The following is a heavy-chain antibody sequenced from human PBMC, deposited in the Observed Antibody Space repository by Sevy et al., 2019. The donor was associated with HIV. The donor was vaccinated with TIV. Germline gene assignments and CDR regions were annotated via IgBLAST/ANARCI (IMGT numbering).Heavy chain of an antibody. Sequence: SETLSLTCAVSGGSINSFFWSWIRQSPGKGLEWIGYVYDSGNSEYNPSLRSRVTISVDTSTKQFSLKLRSVTAADTAVYYCARGGGIYYDSRGFHPQYYFDSWGQGTLVTVSS. J-gene: IGHJ4*02. CDR2: VYDSGNS. CDR3: ARGGGIYYDSRGFHPQYYFDS. D-gene: IGHD3-22*01. CDR1: GGSINSFF. V-gene: IGHV4-59*01.